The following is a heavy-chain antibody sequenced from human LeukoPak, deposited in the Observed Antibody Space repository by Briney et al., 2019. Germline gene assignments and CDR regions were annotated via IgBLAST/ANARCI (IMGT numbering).Heavy chain of an antibody. V-gene: IGHV4-59*01. CDR2: IYYSGST. CDR3: ARQTYYASGSYSFLDY. Sequence: SETLSLTCTVSGGSINGYYWNWIRQPPVKGLEWIGYIYYSGSTNYNPSPKSRVTMSLDTSKNQFSLKLSSVTAADTAVYYCARQTYYASGSYSFLDYWGQGTLVTVSS. D-gene: IGHD3-10*01. CDR1: GGSINGYY. J-gene: IGHJ4*02.